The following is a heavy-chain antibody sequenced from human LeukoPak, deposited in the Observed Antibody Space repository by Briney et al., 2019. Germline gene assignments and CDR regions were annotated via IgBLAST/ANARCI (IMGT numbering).Heavy chain of an antibody. J-gene: IGHJ4*02. V-gene: IGHV5-51*01. CDR3: ARHGGPYEYGDPGDY. CDR2: IYPGNSHT. CDR1: GYRFSNYW. D-gene: IGHD4-17*01. Sequence: GESLKISCKGSGYRFSNYWIGWVRQMPGKGLEWMAIIYPGNSHTAYSPSFQGQVAISVDKSLSTAYLQWSSLKASDTAMYYCARHGGPYEYGDPGDYWGQGTLVTVSS.